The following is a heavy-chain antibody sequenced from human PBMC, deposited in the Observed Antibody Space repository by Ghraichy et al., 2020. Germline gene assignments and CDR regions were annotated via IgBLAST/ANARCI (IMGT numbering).Heavy chain of an antibody. CDR3: ARDLSSSWFNY. Sequence: GGSLRLSCAASGFTLSDFWMTWVRQAPGKGLEWVANIKQDGSEKHYVDSVKGRFIISRDNAKNSLYLQMNSLRAEDSAVYYCARDLSSSWFNYWGQGTLVSVSS. CDR1: GFTLSDFW. D-gene: IGHD6-13*01. J-gene: IGHJ4*02. CDR2: IKQDGSEK. V-gene: IGHV3-7*03.